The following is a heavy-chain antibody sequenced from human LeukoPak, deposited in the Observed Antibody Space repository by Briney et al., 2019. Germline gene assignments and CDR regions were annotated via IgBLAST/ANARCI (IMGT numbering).Heavy chain of an antibody. CDR2: IRYDGSNK. Sequence: GGSLGLSCAASGFTFSSYGMHWVRQAPGKGLEWVAFIRYDGSNKYYADSVKGRFTISRDNSKNTLYLQMNSLRAEDTAVYYCAKEPDLWFGEYYFDYWGQGTLVTVSS. D-gene: IGHD3-10*01. CDR1: GFTFSSYG. V-gene: IGHV3-30*02. J-gene: IGHJ4*02. CDR3: AKEPDLWFGEYYFDY.